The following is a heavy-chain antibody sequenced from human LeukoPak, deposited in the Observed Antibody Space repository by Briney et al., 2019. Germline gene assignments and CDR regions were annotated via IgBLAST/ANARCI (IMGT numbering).Heavy chain of an antibody. V-gene: IGHV3-53*01. CDR3: ARVRGVREPFDC. D-gene: IGHD3-10*01. J-gene: IGHJ4*02. Sequence: PGGSLRLSCAASGFTFSSYAMSWVRQAPGKGLEWVSVIYSGDSTYYADSVKGRFTISRDNSKNTLYLQMNSLRADDTAVYYCARVRGVREPFDCWGQGTLVTVSS. CDR1: GFTFSSYA. CDR2: IYSGDST.